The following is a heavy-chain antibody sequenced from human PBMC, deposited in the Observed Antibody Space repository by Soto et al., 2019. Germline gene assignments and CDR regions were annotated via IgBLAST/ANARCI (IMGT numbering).Heavy chain of an antibody. J-gene: IGHJ4*02. CDR3: ARSRMTTVTSRAFDY. Sequence: PSEPLSLTCAVSGGSISSSNWWSWVRQPPGKGLEWIGEIYHSGSTNYNPSLKSRVTISVDKSKNQFSLKLSSVTAADTAVYYCARSRMTTVTSRAFDYWGQGTLVTVSS. D-gene: IGHD4-17*01. CDR2: IYHSGST. V-gene: IGHV4-4*02. CDR1: GGSISSSNW.